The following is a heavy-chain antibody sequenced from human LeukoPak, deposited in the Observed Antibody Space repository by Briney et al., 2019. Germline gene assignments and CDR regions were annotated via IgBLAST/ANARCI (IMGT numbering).Heavy chain of an antibody. Sequence: SETLSLTCTVSGGSISSYYWSWIRQPPGKGLEWIGYIYYSGSTNYNPSLKSRVTISVDTSKNQFFLKLSSVTAADTAVYYCARAGVPAAIQVVGWFDPWGQGTLVTVSS. D-gene: IGHD2-2*02. CDR1: GGSISSYY. CDR3: ARAGVPAAIQVVGWFDP. J-gene: IGHJ5*02. CDR2: IYYSGST. V-gene: IGHV4-59*01.